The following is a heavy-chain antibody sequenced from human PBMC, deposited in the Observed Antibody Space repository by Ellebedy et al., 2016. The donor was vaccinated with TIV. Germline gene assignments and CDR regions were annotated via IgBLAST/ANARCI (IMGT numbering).Heavy chain of an antibody. CDR2: INLDGSEK. CDR1: GFTFSSYW. J-gene: IGHJ5*02. D-gene: IGHD2-2*01. Sequence: GGSLRLSXAASGFTFSSYWMTWVRQAPGKGLEWVANINLDGSEKYYVDSVKGRFTISRDNAKNSLYLQMNSLRVEDTAVYYCAREDTVVTVGGNWLDPWGQGTLVTVAS. CDR3: AREDTVVTVGGNWLDP. V-gene: IGHV3-7*01.